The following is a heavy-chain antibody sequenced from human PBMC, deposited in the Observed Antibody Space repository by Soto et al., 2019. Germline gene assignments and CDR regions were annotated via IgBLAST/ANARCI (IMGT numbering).Heavy chain of an antibody. CDR1: GFTFSNYW. V-gene: IGHV3-74*01. D-gene: IGHD2-15*01. CDR3: ARGDCVGGTCYSLAGSFYYSMDV. J-gene: IGHJ6*03. CDR2: INSAGSVS. Sequence: EVQLVESGGGLVQPGGSLRLSCAASGFTFSNYWMYWVRQAPGKGLVWVSRINSAGSVSSYADSVKGRLTISRDNVKNTLYLQMASLRAEDTAVYYCARGDCVGGTCYSLAGSFYYSMDVWGKGTTVTVFS.